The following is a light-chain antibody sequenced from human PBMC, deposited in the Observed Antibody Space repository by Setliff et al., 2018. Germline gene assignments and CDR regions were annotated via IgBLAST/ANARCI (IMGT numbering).Light chain of an antibody. CDR1: NSDVGGYNY. Sequence: QSVLAQPAAVSGSPGQSITISCAGTNSDVGGYNYVSWYQQHPNKAPKLMIYEVTKRPSGVSDRFSGSKSGNTASLTISGLQAEDEADYYCGTWDRSLSVYVFGAGTKATVL. J-gene: IGLJ1*01. CDR2: EVT. V-gene: IGLV2-14*03. CDR3: GTWDRSLSVYV.